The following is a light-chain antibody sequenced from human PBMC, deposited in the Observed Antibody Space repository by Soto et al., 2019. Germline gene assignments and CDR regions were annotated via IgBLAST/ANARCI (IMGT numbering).Light chain of an antibody. CDR1: QNIKSN. CDR2: GAS. V-gene: IGKV3-15*01. Sequence: EIVMTQSPATLSVSPLEIATLSFMAAQNIKSNLAWYQQKPGQAPRLLIYGASTRATGVPGRVSGSGSGTEFTLTISSLQSEDFAVYYCQQYNNWPPGTFGQGTKVDIK. J-gene: IGKJ1*01. CDR3: QQYNNWPPGT.